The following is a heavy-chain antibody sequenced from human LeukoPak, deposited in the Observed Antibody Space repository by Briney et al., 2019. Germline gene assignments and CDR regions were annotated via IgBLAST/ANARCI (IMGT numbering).Heavy chain of an antibody. J-gene: IGHJ4*02. CDR2: INSDGSST. D-gene: IGHD3-22*01. CDR3: ARVGYYDSSGYYSG. CDR1: GFTFSSYW. Sequence: GGSLRLSCPASGFTFSSYWMHWVRQAPGKGLVWVSRINSDGSSTSYADSVKGRFTISRDNAKNTLYLQMNSLRAEDTAVYYCARVGYYDSSGYYSGWGQGTLVTVSS. V-gene: IGHV3-74*01.